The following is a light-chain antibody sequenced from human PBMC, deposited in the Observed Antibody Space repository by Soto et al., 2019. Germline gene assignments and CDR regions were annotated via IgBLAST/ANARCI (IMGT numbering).Light chain of an antibody. V-gene: IGKV3-11*01. CDR2: GAS. J-gene: IGKJ5*01. CDR3: QQRSDWPIT. Sequence: EIVLTQSPATLSLSPGERATLSCRASQSISSYLAWYQQKPGQVPRLLIYGASNRATDIPARFSGSGSGTDFTLTISTLEPEDFAVYYCQQRSDWPITFGQGTRLEVK. CDR1: QSISSY.